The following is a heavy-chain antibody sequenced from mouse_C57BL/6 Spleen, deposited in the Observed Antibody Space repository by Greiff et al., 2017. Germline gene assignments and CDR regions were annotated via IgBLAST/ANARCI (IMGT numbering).Heavy chain of an antibody. J-gene: IGHJ2*01. CDR2: ISNGGGST. CDR3: ARHGADSSGYYFDY. CDR1: GFTFSDYY. Sequence: EVQLVESGGGLVQPGGSLKLSCAASGFTFSDYYMYWVRQTPEKRLEWVAYISNGGGSTYYPATVKGRFTISRDNAKNTLYLQMSRLKSEDTAMYYCARHGADSSGYYFDYWGQGTTLTVSS. V-gene: IGHV5-12*01. D-gene: IGHD3-2*02.